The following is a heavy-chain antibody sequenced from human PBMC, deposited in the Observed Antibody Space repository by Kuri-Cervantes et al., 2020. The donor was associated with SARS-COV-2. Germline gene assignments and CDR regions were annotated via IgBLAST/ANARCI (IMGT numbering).Heavy chain of an antibody. D-gene: IGHD2-2*01. J-gene: IGHJ4*02. CDR2: IKQDGSEK. CDR3: ARVGYCSSTSCRRFDY. V-gene: IGHV3-7*05. Sequence: GESLKISCAASGFTFSSYGMHWVRQAPGKGLEWVANIKQDGSEKYYVDSVNGRFTISRDNAKNSLYLQMNSLSAEDTAVYYCARVGYCSSTSCRRFDYWGQGTLVTVSS. CDR1: GFTFSSYG.